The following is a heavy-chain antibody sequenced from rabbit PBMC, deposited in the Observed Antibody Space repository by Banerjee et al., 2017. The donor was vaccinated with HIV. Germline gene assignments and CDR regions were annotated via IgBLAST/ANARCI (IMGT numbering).Heavy chain of an antibody. CDR2: INTISGDT. D-gene: IGHD1-1*01. CDR1: GFSFSNGYV. CDR3: ARDRGWYYFNL. V-gene: IGHV1S45*01. J-gene: IGHJ4*01. Sequence: QEQLEESGGGLVKPEGSLTLTCTASGFSFSNGYVMCWVRQAPGKGLEWIACINTISGDTVYATWAKGRFTISKASWTTVTLQMTSLTAADTATYFCARDRGWYYFNLWGQGTLV.